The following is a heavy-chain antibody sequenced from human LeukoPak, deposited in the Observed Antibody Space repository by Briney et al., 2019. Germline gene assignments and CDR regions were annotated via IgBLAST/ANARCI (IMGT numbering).Heavy chain of an antibody. CDR1: GFTFSSYW. J-gene: IGHJ4*02. D-gene: IGHD6-19*01. CDR2: IKQDGSEK. V-gene: IGHV3-7*01. CDR3: ARDFKAVARWDFDY. Sequence: PGGSLRLSCAASGFTFSSYWMSWVRQAPGKGLEWVANIKQDGSEKYYVDSVKGRFTISRDNAKNSLYLQMNSLRAEGTAVYYCARDFKAVARWDFDYWGQGTLVTVSS.